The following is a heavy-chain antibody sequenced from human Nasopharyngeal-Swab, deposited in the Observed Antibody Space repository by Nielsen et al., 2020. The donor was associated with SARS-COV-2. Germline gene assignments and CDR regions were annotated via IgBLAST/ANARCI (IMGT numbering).Heavy chain of an antibody. J-gene: IGHJ4*02. CDR3: ARDIGYAGYLDY. D-gene: IGHD3-9*01. V-gene: IGHV4-4*07. CDR2: IYTSGST. Sequence: SETLSLTCTISGGSISSYYWSWIRQPAGKGLEWIGRIYTSGSTNYNPSLKSRVTISVDTSKNQFSLKLSSVTAADTAVYYCARDIGYAGYLDYWGQGTLVTVSS. CDR1: GGSISSYY.